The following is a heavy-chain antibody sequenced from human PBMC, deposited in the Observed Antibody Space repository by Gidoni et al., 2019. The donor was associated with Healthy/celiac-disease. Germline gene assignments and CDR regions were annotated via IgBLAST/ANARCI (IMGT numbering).Heavy chain of an antibody. CDR2: ISGSGGST. D-gene: IGHD2-15*01. Sequence: EVQLVESGGGLVQPGGSLRLSCAASGFTFSSYAMSWVRQAPGKGLEWVSAISGSGGSTYYADSVKGRFTISRDNSKNTLYLQMNSLRAEDTAVYYCAKDLVTGFTRLPYFDYWGQGTLVTVSS. V-gene: IGHV3-23*04. CDR3: AKDLVTGFTRLPYFDY. CDR1: GFTFSSYA. J-gene: IGHJ4*02.